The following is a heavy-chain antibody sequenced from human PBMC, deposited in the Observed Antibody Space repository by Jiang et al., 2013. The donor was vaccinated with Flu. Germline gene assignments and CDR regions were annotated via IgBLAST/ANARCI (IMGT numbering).Heavy chain of an antibody. J-gene: IGHJ5*02. CDR3: ARVGYCGSTSCLRWFDP. CDR2: IYHSGST. Sequence: GSGLVKPSETLSLTCTVSGYSISSDYYWGWIRLPPGKGLEWIGSIYHSGSTYYNPSLKSRVTISVDTSNNQFSLRLSSVTAADTAVYYCARVGYCGSTSCLRWFDPWGQGTLVTVSS. V-gene: IGHV4-38-2*02. D-gene: IGHD2-2*01. CDR1: GYSISSDYY.